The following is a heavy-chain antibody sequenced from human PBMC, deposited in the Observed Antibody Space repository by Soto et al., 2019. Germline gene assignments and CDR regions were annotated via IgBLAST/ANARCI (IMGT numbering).Heavy chain of an antibody. V-gene: IGHV1-46*01. CDR3: ARDISGIIPTLGWFDP. Sequence: ASVKVSCKASGYTFTSYYMHWVRQAPGQGLEWMGIINPSGGSTSYAQKFQGRVTMTRDTSTSTVYMELSSLRYEDTAVYYCARDISGIIPTLGWFDPWGQRTLVTSPQ. J-gene: IGHJ5*02. CDR2: INPSGGST. D-gene: IGHD3-3*02. CDR1: GYTFTSYY.